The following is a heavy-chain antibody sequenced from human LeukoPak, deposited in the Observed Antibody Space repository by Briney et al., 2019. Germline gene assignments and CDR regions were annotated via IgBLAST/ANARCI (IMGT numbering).Heavy chain of an antibody. CDR1: GFTFSNCS. CDR2: ITRSGSYI. J-gene: IGHJ4*02. V-gene: IGHV3-21*01. Sequence: AGGSLRLSCAASGFTFSNCSMSWVRQAPGKGLEWVSSITRSGSYIYYGDSLKGRFTISRDNAKNSLYLQMNSLRAEDTAVYYCARDESYYDSSGYYQDFIYFDYWGQGTLVTVSS. CDR3: ARDESYYDSSGYYQDFIYFDY. D-gene: IGHD3-22*01.